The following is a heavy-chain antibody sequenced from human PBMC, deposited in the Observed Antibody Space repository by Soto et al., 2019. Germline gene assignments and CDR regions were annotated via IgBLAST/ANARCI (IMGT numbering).Heavy chain of an antibody. Sequence: ASVKVSCKSSGYTLTDFYIHWVRQAPGQGLEWVGWINPKTGGINYAQKFQGRVTMTRGTSVNTSYMDLNRLNFDDSAVYYCVRGESVLYLELSARGTQVTVSS. J-gene: IGHJ1*01. D-gene: IGHD2-2*02. V-gene: IGHV1-2*02. CDR1: GYTLTDFY. CDR3: VRGESVLYLEL. CDR2: INPKTGGI.